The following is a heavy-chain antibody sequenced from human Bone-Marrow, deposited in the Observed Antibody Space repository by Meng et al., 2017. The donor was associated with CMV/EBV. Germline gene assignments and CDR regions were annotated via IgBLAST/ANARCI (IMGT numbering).Heavy chain of an antibody. D-gene: IGHD5-12*01. CDR3: ARSIVATIVGGYVVIATTGYYYGMDV. Sequence: ASVKVSCKASGYTFTNYYMHWVRQAPGQGLEWMGWINLNGGGTNYAQKFQGRVTMTRDTSISTAYMELSRLRSDDTAVYYCARSIVATIVGGYVVIATTGYYYGMDVWGQGTTVTVSS. CDR1: GYTFTNYY. CDR2: INLNGGGT. J-gene: IGHJ6*02. V-gene: IGHV1-2*02.